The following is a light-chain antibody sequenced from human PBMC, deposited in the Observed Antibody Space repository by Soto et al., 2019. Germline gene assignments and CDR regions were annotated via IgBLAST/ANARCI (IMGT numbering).Light chain of an antibody. CDR3: QSYDSSLSRYV. CDR1: SSNFGAGYD. CDR2: TNT. Sequence: QSALTQPPSVSGAPGQRVTISCTGGSSNFGAGYDVHWYQQLPGTAPKLPIYTNTNRPSGVPDRFSGSKSGTSASLAITGLQAEDEADYYCQSYDSSLSRYVFGAGTKVTVL. J-gene: IGLJ1*01. V-gene: IGLV1-40*01.